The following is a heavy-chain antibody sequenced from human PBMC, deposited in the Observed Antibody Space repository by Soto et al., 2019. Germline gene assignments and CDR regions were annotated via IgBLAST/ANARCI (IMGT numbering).Heavy chain of an antibody. CDR2: ITGSGNFT. V-gene: IGHV3-23*01. Sequence: EVPLLESGGGLVQLGGSMRLSCAASGFTFSTYAMSWVRQAPGKGLGWVSSITGSGNFTYYADSVKGRFTISRDNSKNTLYLQMSSLRVDDTAVYHCAKREWGDYWGQGTLVTVSS. D-gene: IGHD1-26*01. J-gene: IGHJ4*02. CDR1: GFTFSTYA. CDR3: AKREWGDY.